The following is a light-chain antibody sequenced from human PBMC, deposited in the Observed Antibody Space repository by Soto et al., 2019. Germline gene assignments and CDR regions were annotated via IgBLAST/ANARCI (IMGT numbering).Light chain of an antibody. CDR1: QGISGY. V-gene: IGKV1-8*01. Sequence: AIRMTQSPSSFSASTGDRVTITCRASQGISGYLAWYQQKPGKAPKLLIYAASTLQSGVPSRFSGSGSGTDFPLTISCLQSEDFAVYYCQQYYTYPRTFGQGTKVEI. CDR3: QQYYTYPRT. CDR2: AAS. J-gene: IGKJ1*01.